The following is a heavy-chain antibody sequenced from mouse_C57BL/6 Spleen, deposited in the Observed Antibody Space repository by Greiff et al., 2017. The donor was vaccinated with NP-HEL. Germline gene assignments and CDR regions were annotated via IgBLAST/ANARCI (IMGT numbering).Heavy chain of an antibody. D-gene: IGHD2-10*01. CDR1: GYTFTSYW. J-gene: IGHJ4*01. CDR3: ARSYYDYAMDY. CDR2: IYPSDSGT. Sequence: QVQLQQPGAELVRPGSSVKLSCKASGYTFTSYWMDWVKQRPGQGLEWIGNIYPSDSGTHYNQKFKDKATLTVDKSSSTAYMQLSSLTSEDSAVYYCARSYYDYAMDYWGQGTSVTVSS. V-gene: IGHV1-61*01.